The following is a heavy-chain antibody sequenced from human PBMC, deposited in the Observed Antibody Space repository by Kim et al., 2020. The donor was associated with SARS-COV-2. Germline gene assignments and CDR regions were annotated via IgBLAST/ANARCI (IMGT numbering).Heavy chain of an antibody. CDR3: ARDHEAVRGSSPAFQH. D-gene: IGHD6-13*01. CDR1: GYSISSGYY. V-gene: IGHV4-38-2*02. J-gene: IGHJ1*01. CDR2: IYHSGST. Sequence: SETLSLTCTVSGYSISSGYYWGWIRQPPGKGLEWIGSIYHSGSTYYNPSLKSRVTISVDTSKNQFSLKLSSVTAADTAVYYCARDHEAVRGSSPAFQHWGQGTLVTVSS.